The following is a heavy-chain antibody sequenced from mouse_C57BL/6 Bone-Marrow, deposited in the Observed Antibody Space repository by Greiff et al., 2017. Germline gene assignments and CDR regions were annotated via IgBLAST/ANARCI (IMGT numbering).Heavy chain of an antibody. CDR1: GFTFTDYY. CDR3: AMTDDDYGYAMDY. J-gene: IGHJ4*01. Sequence: EVQLMESEGGLVQPGSSMKLSCTASGFTFTDYYIAWVRQVPGQGLEWVANIISGGGSTYYLDSLKGRFIISGDNATNILYLQMSSLTSEDTATYYCAMTDDDYGYAMDYWGQGTSVTVSS. CDR2: IISGGGST. D-gene: IGHD1-1*01. V-gene: IGHV5-16*01.